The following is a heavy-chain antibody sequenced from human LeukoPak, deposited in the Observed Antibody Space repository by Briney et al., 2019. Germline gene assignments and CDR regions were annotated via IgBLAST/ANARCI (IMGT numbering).Heavy chain of an antibody. CDR1: GLTFSSYA. D-gene: IGHD3-3*01. CDR2: ISGSAGTT. CDR3: AKGALEWSYYFDY. V-gene: IGHV3-23*01. Sequence: GGSLRLSCAASGLTFSSYAMTWVRQAPGKGLECISAISGSAGTTYYADSVKGRFTISRDNSKNTLYLQMSGLRAEDTAVYYCAKGALEWSYYFDYWGQGTLVTVSS. J-gene: IGHJ4*02.